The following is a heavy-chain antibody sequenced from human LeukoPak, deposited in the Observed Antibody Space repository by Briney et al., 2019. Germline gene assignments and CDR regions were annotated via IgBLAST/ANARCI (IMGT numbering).Heavy chain of an antibody. D-gene: IGHD2-15*01. J-gene: IGHJ5*02. Sequence: GGSLRLSCAASGFTFSSYAMHWVRQAPGKGLEWVAVISYDGSNKYYADFVKGRFTISRDNSKNMLYLQMNSLRAEDTAVYYCARVQGYCSGGSCHHWGQGTLVTVSS. CDR1: GFTFSSYA. V-gene: IGHV3-30-3*01. CDR3: ARVQGYCSGGSCHH. CDR2: ISYDGSNK.